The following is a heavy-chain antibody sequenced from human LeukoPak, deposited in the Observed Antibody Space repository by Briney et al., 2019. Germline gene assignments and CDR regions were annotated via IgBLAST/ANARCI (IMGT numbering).Heavy chain of an antibody. CDR3: ASHLNIVVVPAAIPYYYGMDV. J-gene: IGHJ6*02. CDR1: GGTFSSYA. Sequence: ASVNVSCMASGGTFSSYAISWVRQAPGQGLEWMGRIIPIFGIASYAQKFQGRVTITADKSTSTAYMELSSLRSEDTAVYYCASHLNIVVVPAAIPYYYGMDVWGQGTTVTVSS. CDR2: IIPIFGIA. V-gene: IGHV1-69*04. D-gene: IGHD2-2*02.